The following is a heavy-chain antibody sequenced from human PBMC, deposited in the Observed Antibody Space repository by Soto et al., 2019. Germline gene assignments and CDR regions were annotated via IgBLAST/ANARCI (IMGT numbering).Heavy chain of an antibody. CDR3: AIVTAETAYHYFDF. D-gene: IGHD1-1*01. CDR2: IDPSDSYI. CDR1: GYKFTNYW. Sequence: PVESLKISCKGSGYKFTNYWLSCFLQTPGKVLEWMGRIDPSDSYINHSPSFRGHVTISIDESISTAHLQWSSLKASDTATYYCAIVTAETAYHYFDFWGQGTLVTVSS. V-gene: IGHV5-10-1*01. J-gene: IGHJ4*02.